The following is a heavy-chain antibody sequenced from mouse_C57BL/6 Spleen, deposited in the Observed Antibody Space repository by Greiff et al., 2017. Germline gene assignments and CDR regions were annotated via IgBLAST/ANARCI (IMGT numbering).Heavy chain of an antibody. J-gene: IGHJ4*01. D-gene: IGHD3-2*02. V-gene: IGHV5-4*01. CDR1: GFTFSSYA. Sequence: EVQGVESGGGLVKPGGSLKLSCAASGFTFSSYAMSWVRQTPEKRLEWVATISDGGSYTYYPDNVKGRFTISRDNAKNNLYLQMSHLKSEDTAMYYCARGAQALYYAMDYWGQGTSVTVSS. CDR3: ARGAQALYYAMDY. CDR2: ISDGGSYT.